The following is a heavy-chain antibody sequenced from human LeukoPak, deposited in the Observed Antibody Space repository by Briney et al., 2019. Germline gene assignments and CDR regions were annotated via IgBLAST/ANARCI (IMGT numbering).Heavy chain of an antibody. CDR1: GFTFSDYA. CDR2: ISGSGGST. J-gene: IGHJ4*02. V-gene: IGHV3-23*01. CDR3: AKSVESAVTTNPYFDY. Sequence: GGSLRLSCAASGFTFSDYAMSWVRQALGKGLKWVSVISGSGGSTYNVDPVKGRFTISRDNSKNTLYLQMNSLRAEDTAVYYCAKSVESAVTTNPYFDYWGQGILVTVSS. D-gene: IGHD4-17*01.